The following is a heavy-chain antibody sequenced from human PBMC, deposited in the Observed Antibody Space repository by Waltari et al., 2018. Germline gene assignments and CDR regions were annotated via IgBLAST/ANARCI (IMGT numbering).Heavy chain of an antibody. CDR3: ARRGQTTVSYYFDY. CDR1: CCSIISGDSY. Sequence: QVQLQESGSGLVKPSQTLSLICTVSCCSIISGDSYWSWIRTRPGKGLEWIGYIYHSGSTHYNPSLKSRVTISGDTSKNQFSLRLTSVTAADTAVYYCARRGQTTVSYYFDYWGQGTLVTVSS. J-gene: IGHJ4*02. CDR2: IYHSGST. D-gene: IGHD4-4*01. V-gene: IGHV4-30-4*08.